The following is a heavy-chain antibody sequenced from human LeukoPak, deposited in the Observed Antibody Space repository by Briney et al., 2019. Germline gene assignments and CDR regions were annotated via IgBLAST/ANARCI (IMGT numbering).Heavy chain of an antibody. CDR1: GFTFDDYA. V-gene: IGHV3-9*01. CDR3: ARDQSAAPAPTFFDY. Sequence: GRSLRLSYAASGFTFDDYAMHWVRQAPGKGLEWVSGISWNSGSIGYADSVKGRFTISRDNAKNSLYLQMNSLRAEDTALYYCARDQSAAPAPTFFDYWGQGTLVTVSS. CDR2: ISWNSGSI. J-gene: IGHJ4*02. D-gene: IGHD6-13*01.